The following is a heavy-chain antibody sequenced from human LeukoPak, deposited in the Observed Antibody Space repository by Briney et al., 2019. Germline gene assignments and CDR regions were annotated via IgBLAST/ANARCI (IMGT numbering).Heavy chain of an antibody. D-gene: IGHD3-3*01. Sequence: GGSLRLSCAASGFTVSSNYINWVRQAPGKGLEWVSVTYSGGSTYYADSVEGGFTVSRDNSKNTLYLEMNSLRAEDTAVYYCARDRSSGYYNDWGQGTLVTVSS. CDR1: GFTVSSNY. CDR3: ARDRSSGYYND. V-gene: IGHV3-66*01. J-gene: IGHJ4*02. CDR2: TYSGGST.